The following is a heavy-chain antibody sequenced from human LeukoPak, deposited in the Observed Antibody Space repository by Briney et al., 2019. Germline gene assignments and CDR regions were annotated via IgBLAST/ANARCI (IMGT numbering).Heavy chain of an antibody. V-gene: IGHV1-18*01. CDR3: ARHGGIGPKRDYFDY. CDR1: GGTFSSYA. Sequence: ASVKVSCKASGGTFSSYAISWVRRAPGQGLEWMGWLSTDNGDTNYAQKFQGRVTMTTDTSTTTAHMELRSLTSDDTAIYYCARHGGIGPKRDYFDYWGPGTLVTVSS. CDR2: LSTDNGDT. D-gene: IGHD3-16*01. J-gene: IGHJ4*02.